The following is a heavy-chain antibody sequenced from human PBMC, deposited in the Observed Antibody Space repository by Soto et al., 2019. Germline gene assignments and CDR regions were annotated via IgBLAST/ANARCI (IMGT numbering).Heavy chain of an antibody. CDR1: GFTFSSYS. CDR3: ARDWPPVAVSGRYFDL. J-gene: IGHJ2*01. V-gene: IGHV3-48*02. Sequence: SLRLSCAASGFTFSSYSMNWVRQAPGKGLEWVSYISSSSSTIYYADSVKGRFTISRDNAKNSLYLQMNSLRDEDTAVYYCARDWPPVAVSGRYFDLWGRGTLVTVSS. CDR2: ISSSSSTI. D-gene: IGHD3-3*01.